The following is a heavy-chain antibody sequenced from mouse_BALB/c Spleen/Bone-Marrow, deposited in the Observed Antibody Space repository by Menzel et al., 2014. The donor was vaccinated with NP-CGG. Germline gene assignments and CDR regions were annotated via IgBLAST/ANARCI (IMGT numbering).Heavy chain of an antibody. CDR3: ALLLRYYVLDY. CDR1: GFNIKDTY. V-gene: IGHV14-3*02. CDR2: IDPANGNT. J-gene: IGHJ4*01. Sequence: LVESGAELVKPGASVKLSCTASGFNIKDTYMHWVKQRPEQGLEWIGRIDPANGNTKYDPKFQGKATITADTSSNTARLQLSNLTSEDTAVYYCALLLRYYVLDYLGQGTPVTTPS. D-gene: IGHD1-1*01.